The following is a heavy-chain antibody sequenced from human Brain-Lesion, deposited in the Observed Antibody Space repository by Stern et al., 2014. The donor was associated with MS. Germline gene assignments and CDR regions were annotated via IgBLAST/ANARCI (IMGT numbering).Heavy chain of an antibody. J-gene: IGHJ4*02. Sequence: QVQLGQSGAGLVKPSGTLSLTCAVSGGSISSSNWWSWVRQSPGKGLEWIGESDHSGSTIYNPSLKSRVTVSADKSKNRFSLNLRSVPAADTAVYFCARFPASRPHVFDSWGQGTLVTVSS. V-gene: IGHV4-4*02. D-gene: IGHD6-13*01. CDR2: SDHSGST. CDR1: GGSISSSNW. CDR3: ARFPASRPHVFDS.